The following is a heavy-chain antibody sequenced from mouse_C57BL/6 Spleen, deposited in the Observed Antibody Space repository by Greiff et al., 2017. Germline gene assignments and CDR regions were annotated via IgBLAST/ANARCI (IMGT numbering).Heavy chain of an antibody. CDR2: IYPRDGST. Sequence: QVQLQQSDAELVKPGASVKISCKVSGYTFTDHTIHWMKQRPEQGLEWIGYIYPRDGSTKYNEKFKGKATLTADKSASTDYMQLNSLTSEDSAVYFCARSYYGSKYYYAMGYWGQGTSVTVSS. CDR3: ARSYYGSKYYYAMGY. J-gene: IGHJ4*01. D-gene: IGHD1-1*01. CDR1: GYTFTDHT. V-gene: IGHV1-78*01.